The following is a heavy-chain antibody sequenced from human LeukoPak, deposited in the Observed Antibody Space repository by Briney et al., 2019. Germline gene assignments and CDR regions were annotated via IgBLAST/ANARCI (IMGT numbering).Heavy chain of an antibody. D-gene: IGHD1-1*01. V-gene: IGHV3-7*01. CDR1: GFTFSTYW. CDR3: ARGGTWDLDY. J-gene: IGHJ4*02. CDR2: IKPDGSEK. Sequence: GGSLRPSCAASGFTFSTYWMTWVRQAPGKGLECVANIKPDGSEKYYVDSVEGRFTISRDNAKNSLYLQMNSLRAEDTALYYCARGGTWDLDYWGQGTLVTVSS.